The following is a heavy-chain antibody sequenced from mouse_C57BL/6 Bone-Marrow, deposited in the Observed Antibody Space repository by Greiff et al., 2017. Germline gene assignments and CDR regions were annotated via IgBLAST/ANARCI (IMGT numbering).Heavy chain of an antibody. Sequence: EVQLQQSGAELVRPGASVKLSCTASGFNIKDDYMHWVKQRPEQGLEWIGWIDPENGDTEYASKFQGKATITADTSSNTAYLQLSSLTSEDTAVYYCTFYGNLPWFAYWGQGTLVTVSA. CDR2: IDPENGDT. V-gene: IGHV14-4*01. D-gene: IGHD2-1*01. CDR1: GFNIKDDY. CDR3: TFYGNLPWFAY. J-gene: IGHJ3*01.